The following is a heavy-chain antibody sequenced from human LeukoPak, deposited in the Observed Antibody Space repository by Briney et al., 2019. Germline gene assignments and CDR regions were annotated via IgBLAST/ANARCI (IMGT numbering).Heavy chain of an antibody. J-gene: IGHJ4*02. V-gene: IGHV5-51*01. CDR1: GYSFSSYW. Sequence: GESLKISCKGSGYSFSSYWIGWVRQMPGKGLEWMGIIYPDDSDTRYSPSFQGQVTISADKSINTAYLQWSGLKASDTAMYYCARQGSYSLFDYWGQGTLVTVSS. CDR3: ARQGSYSLFDY. D-gene: IGHD1-26*01. CDR2: IYPDDSDT.